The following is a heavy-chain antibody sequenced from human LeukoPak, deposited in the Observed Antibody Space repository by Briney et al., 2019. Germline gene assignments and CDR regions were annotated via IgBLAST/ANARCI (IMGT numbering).Heavy chain of an antibody. CDR1: GGTFSSYA. CDR3: AIKGLTGTLDY. V-gene: IGHV1-69*05. CDR2: IIPIFGTA. D-gene: IGHD1-1*01. J-gene: IGHJ4*02. Sequence: SVKVSCKASGGTFSSYAISWVRQAPGQGLEWMGGIIPIFGTANYAQKFQGRVTITTDESRSTACMELSSLRSEDTAVYYCAIKGLTGTLDYWGQGTLVTVSS.